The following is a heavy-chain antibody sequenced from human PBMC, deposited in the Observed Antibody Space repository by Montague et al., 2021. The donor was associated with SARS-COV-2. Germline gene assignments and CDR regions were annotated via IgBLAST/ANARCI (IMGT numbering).Heavy chain of an antibody. Sequence: SETLSLTCTVSGGSISSYYWSWIRQPPGKGLEWIGYIYYSGSTNSNPSLQSRVTISVDTSKNQFSLTLSSVTAADTAVYYCAGVAPCYDSISSFRGVIPDWLDPWGQGTLVTVSS. CDR1: GGSISSYY. J-gene: IGHJ5*02. D-gene: IGHD3-3*01. CDR3: AGVAPCYDSISSFRGVIPDWLDP. V-gene: IGHV4-59*01. CDR2: IYYSGST.